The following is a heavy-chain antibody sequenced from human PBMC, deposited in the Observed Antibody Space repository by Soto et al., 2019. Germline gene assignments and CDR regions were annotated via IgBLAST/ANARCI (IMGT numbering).Heavy chain of an antibody. D-gene: IGHD5-12*01. CDR1: GFIVSTNY. V-gene: IGHV3-23*01. J-gene: IGHJ3*02. Sequence: GGSLRLSCAASGFIVSTNYMSWVRQAPGKGLEWVSVISGSGGSTYYADSVKGRFTISRDNSKNTLYLQMNSLRAEDTAVYYCAKERWLQFHDAFDIWGQGTMVTVSS. CDR3: AKERWLQFHDAFDI. CDR2: ISGSGGST.